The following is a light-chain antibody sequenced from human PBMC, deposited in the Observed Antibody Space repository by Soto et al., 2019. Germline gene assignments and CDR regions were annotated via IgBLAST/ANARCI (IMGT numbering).Light chain of an antibody. V-gene: IGKV1-6*01. CDR1: QGIKND. Sequence: AIQMTQSPSSLSAAVGDRVTITCRASQGIKNDVAWDQQKPGKAPKLLIYAASTLQRGVPPRFSGSGSGTDFTLTISSLQPEDFAAYYCLQDYNFPYTFGQGTKLEIK. CDR2: AAS. J-gene: IGKJ2*01. CDR3: LQDYNFPYT.